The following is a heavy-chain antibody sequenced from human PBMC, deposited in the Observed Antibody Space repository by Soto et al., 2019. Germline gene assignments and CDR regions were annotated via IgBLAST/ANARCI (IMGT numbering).Heavy chain of an antibody. CDR2: ISGSGGST. CDR1: GFTFSSYA. D-gene: IGHD3-10*01. V-gene: IGHV3-23*01. CDR3: AKGLLWFGPRSKLALGAFCI. J-gene: IGHJ3*02. Sequence: EVQLLESGGGLVQPGGSLRLSCAASGFTFSSYAMSWVRQAPGKGLEWVSAISGSGGSTYYADSVKGRFTISRDNSKNQLYLQIDSLRAEDKAVYYCAKGLLWFGPRSKLALGAFCILGQGTMVTVSS.